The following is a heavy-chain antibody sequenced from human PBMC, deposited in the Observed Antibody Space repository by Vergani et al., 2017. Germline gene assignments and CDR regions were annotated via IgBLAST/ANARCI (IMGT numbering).Heavy chain of an antibody. J-gene: IGHJ6*02. D-gene: IGHD3-10*01. CDR3: AKDSYGSGSYLLGGMDV. V-gene: IGHV3-30*18. CDR1: GFTFSSYG. Sequence: VQLVESGGGLVKPGGSLRLSCAASGFTFSSYGMHWVRQAPGKGLEWVAVISYDGSNKYYADSVKGRFTISRDNSKNTLYLQMNSLRAEDTAVYYCAKDSYGSGSYLLGGMDVWGQGTTVTVSS. CDR2: ISYDGSNK.